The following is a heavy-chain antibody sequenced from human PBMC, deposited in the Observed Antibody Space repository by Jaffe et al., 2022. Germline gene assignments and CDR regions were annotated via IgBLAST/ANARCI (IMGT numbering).Heavy chain of an antibody. CDR1: GFTFSSYA. CDR2: ISGSGGST. J-gene: IGHJ6*03. Sequence: EVQLLESGGGLVQPGGSLRLSCAASGFTFSSYAMSWVRQAPGKGLEWVSAISGSGGSTYYADSVKGRFTISRDNSKNTLYLQMNSLRAEDTAVYYCAKPPPDHYYYYYYMDVWGKGTTVTVSS. V-gene: IGHV3-23*01. CDR3: AKPPPDHYYYYYYMDV.